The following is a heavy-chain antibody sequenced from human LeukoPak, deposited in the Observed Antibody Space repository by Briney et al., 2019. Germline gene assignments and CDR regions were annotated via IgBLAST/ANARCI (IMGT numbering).Heavy chain of an antibody. D-gene: IGHD6-13*01. V-gene: IGHV4-34*01. J-gene: IGHJ4*02. CDR3: ARGYPIAAAVFFFDY. CDR2: INHSGST. CDR1: GGSFSGYY. Sequence: SETLSLTCAVYGGSFSGYYWSWIRQPPGKGLEGIGEINHSGSTNYNPSLKSRVTISVDTSKNQFSLKLSSVTAADTAVYYCARGYPIAAAVFFFDYWGQGTLVTVSS.